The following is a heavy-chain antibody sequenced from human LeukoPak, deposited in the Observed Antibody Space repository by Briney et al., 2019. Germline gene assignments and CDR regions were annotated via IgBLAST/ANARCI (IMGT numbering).Heavy chain of an antibody. CDR1: GGSISSYC. CDR3: AREVVDATPSRDYYYYMDV. J-gene: IGHJ6*03. CDR2: IYISGST. D-gene: IGHD2-15*01. V-gene: IGHV4-4*07. Sequence: SETLSLTCTVSGGSISSYCWSWIRQSAGKGLEWIGRIYISGSTNYNPSLKSRVTMSVDTSKNQFSLKLTSVTAADTAVYYCAREVVDATPSRDYYYYMDVWGKGTTVTVSS.